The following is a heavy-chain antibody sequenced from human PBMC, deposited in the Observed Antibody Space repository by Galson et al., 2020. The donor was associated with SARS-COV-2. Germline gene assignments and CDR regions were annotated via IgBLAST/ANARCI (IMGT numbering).Heavy chain of an antibody. D-gene: IGHD5-18*01. CDR1: GYSFTSYW. CDR3: ARPYSFGDSREDFDY. J-gene: IGHJ4*02. Sequence: GESLKISCKGSGYSFTSYWIGWVRQMPGKGLEWMGIIYPGDSDTRYSPSFQGHVTISADKSISTAYLQWSSLKASDTAMYYCARPYSFGDSREDFDYWGQGTLVTVSS. CDR2: IYPGDSDT. V-gene: IGHV5-51*01.